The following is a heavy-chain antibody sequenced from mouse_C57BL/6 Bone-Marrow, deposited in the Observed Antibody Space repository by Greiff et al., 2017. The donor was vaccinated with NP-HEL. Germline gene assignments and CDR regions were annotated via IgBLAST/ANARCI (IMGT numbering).Heavy chain of an antibody. CDR2: IAPANGNT. V-gene: IGHV14-3*01. CDR1: GFNINNTY. Sequence: VQLQHSVAELVRPGASVKLSCTASGFNINNTYMHWVKQRPEQGLEWIGRIAPANGNTKYAPKFQGKATLTADTSSNTAYLQLSSLPSEDTAIYYCASPDNYYGSSSPSWFAYWGQVALVTVSA. CDR3: ASPDNYYGSSSPSWFAY. D-gene: IGHD1-1*01. J-gene: IGHJ3*01.